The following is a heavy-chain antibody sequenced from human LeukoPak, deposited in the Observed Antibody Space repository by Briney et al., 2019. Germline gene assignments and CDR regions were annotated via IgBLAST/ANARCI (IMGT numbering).Heavy chain of an antibody. J-gene: IGHJ4*02. CDR3: ARASGPGAFGY. CDR2: INHSGST. V-gene: IGHV4-39*07. Sequence: SETLSLTCTVSGGSITSSKYYWSWIRQPPGKGLEWIGEINHSGSTNYNPSLKSRVTISVDTSKNQFSLKLSSVAAADTAVYYCARASGPGAFGYWGQGTLVTVSS. D-gene: IGHD3-10*01. CDR1: GGSITSSKYY.